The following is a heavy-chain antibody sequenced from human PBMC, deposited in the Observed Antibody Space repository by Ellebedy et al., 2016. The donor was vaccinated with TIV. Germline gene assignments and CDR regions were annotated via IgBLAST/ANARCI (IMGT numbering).Heavy chain of an antibody. CDR3: ARTEFITGTTRHFDY. D-gene: IGHD1-7*01. CDR2: IIHIFGIA. V-gene: IGHV1-69*13. Sequence: AASVKVSCKASGGTFSSYSFSWVRQAPGQGLEWMGGIIHIFGIANYAQKVQGRVTIIADESTSTVYMELSSLRSEDTAMYYCARTEFITGTTRHFDYWGQGTLVTVSS. CDR1: GGTFSSYS. J-gene: IGHJ4*02.